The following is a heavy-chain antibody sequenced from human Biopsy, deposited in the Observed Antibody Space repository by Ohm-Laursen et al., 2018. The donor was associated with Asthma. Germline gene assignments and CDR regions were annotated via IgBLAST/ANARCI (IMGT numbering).Heavy chain of an antibody. V-gene: IGHV1-24*01. D-gene: IGHD4-17*01. J-gene: IGHJ4*02. Sequence: SSVKVSCKISGYSLTDLSMHWVRQAPGQGLEWMGGHDLEEGGTVNARRFQGRVTMTEDTSTDTAYMDLSSLSSDDTAVYYCASDFPKDYVRYNFQFWGQGTLVTVSS. CDR1: GYSLTDLS. CDR3: ASDFPKDYVRYNFQF. CDR2: HDLEEGGT.